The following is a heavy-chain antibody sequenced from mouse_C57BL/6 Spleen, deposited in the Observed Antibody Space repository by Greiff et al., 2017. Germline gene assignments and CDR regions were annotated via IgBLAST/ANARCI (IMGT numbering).Heavy chain of an antibody. Sequence: QVQLKQPGAELVMPGASVKLSCKASGYTFTSYWMHWVKQRPGQGLEWIGEIDPSDSYTNYNQKFKGKSTLTVDKSSSTAYMQLSSLTSEDSAVYYCARDYGSSYRYFDVWSTGTTVTVSS. V-gene: IGHV1-69*01. CDR1: GYTFTSYW. D-gene: IGHD1-1*01. CDR3: ARDYGSSYRYFDV. CDR2: IDPSDSYT. J-gene: IGHJ1*03.